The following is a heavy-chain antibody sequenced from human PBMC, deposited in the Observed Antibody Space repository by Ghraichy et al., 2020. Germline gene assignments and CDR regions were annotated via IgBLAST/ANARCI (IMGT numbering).Heavy chain of an antibody. J-gene: IGHJ6*02. Sequence: LSLTCAASGFTFSRYGMHWVRQAPGKGLEWVAVTSYDGTNKNYADSVKGRFTISRDTSKNTLYLQMNSLRPEDTAVYYCAKERDTSGYYSFRGDYYGMDVWGQGTTVTVSS. CDR3: AKERDTSGYYSFRGDYYGMDV. V-gene: IGHV3-30*18. CDR2: TSYDGTNK. D-gene: IGHD3-22*01. CDR1: GFTFSRYG.